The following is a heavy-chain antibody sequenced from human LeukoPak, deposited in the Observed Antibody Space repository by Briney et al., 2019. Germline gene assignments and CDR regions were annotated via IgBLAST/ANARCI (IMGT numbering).Heavy chain of an antibody. CDR1: GFTFSDYY. J-gene: IGHJ3*02. V-gene: IGHV3-11*01. D-gene: IGHD6-13*01. Sequence: GGSLRLSCAASGFTFSDYYMSWIRQAPGKGLEWVSYISSSGSTIYYADSVKGRFTISRDNAKNSLYLQMNSLRAEDTAVYHCVRGVSISSSWYNDIWGQGTMVIVSS. CDR3: VRGVSISSSWYNDI. CDR2: ISSSGSTI.